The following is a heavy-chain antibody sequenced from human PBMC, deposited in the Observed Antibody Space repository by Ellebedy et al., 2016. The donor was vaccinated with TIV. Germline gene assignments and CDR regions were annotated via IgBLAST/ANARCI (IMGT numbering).Heavy chain of an antibody. CDR3: AKRDLPYSGTDAFDV. Sequence: GESLKISCSASGFTFSTYAMHWVRQAPGKGLEYVSAISDNGGSTYYADSVKGRFTISRDNSKNMLYLQLDSLGAEDTAVYYCAKRDLPYSGTDAFDVWGRGTMGTVSS. CDR2: ISDNGGST. J-gene: IGHJ3*01. V-gene: IGHV3-64*04. D-gene: IGHD3-10*01. CDR1: GFTFSTYA.